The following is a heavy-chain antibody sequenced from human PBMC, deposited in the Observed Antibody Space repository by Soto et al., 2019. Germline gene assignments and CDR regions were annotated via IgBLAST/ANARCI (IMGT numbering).Heavy chain of an antibody. CDR3: AGNIVATISSFDY. D-gene: IGHD5-12*01. CDR2: INHSGST. J-gene: IGHJ4*02. Sequence: PSETLSLTCAVYVESFIGYYWSWIRQPPGKGLEWIGEINHSGSTNYNPSLKSRVTMSVDTSKNQFSLKLSSVTAADTAVYYCAGNIVATISSFDYWGQGTLVTVSS. V-gene: IGHV4-34*01. CDR1: VESFIGYY.